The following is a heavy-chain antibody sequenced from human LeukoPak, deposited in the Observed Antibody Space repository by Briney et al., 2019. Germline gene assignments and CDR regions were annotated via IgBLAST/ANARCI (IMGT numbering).Heavy chain of an antibody. V-gene: IGHV4-39*07. CDR1: GGSFSSSSYY. J-gene: IGHJ5*02. Sequence: SETLALTCTVSGGSFSSSSYYWGWIRQPPGKGLEWIGYIYHSGSTYYNPSLKSRVTISVDRSKNQFSLKLSSVTAADMAVYYCARDGGSYPSWGQGTLVTVSS. CDR3: ARDGGSYPS. CDR2: IYHSGST. D-gene: IGHD1-26*01.